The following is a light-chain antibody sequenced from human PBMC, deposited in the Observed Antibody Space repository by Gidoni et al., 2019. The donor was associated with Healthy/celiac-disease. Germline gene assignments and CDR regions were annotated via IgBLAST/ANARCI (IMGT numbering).Light chain of an antibody. J-gene: IGKJ1*01. Sequence: VIWMTQSPSLLSASTGDRVTLSCRMSQGISSYLAWYQQKPGKAPELLIYAASTLQSGVPSRVSGSGSGTDFTLTISCLQSEDFATYYCQQYYSFPQTFGQGTKVEIK. CDR1: QGISSY. CDR3: QQYYSFPQT. CDR2: AAS. V-gene: IGKV1D-8*03.